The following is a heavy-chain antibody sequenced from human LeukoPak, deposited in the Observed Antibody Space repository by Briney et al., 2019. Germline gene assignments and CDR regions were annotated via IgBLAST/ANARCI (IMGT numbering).Heavy chain of an antibody. D-gene: IGHD6-13*01. CDR1: GGSISSYY. CDR3: AREAAAGTSFDY. J-gene: IGHJ4*02. V-gene: IGHV4-59*01. CDR2: IYYSGST. Sequence: KASETLSLTCTVSGGSISSYYWSWIRQPPGKGLEWIGYIYYSGSTNYNPSLKSRVTISVDTSKNQFSLKLSSVTAADTAVYYCAREAAAGTSFDYWGQGTLVTVSS.